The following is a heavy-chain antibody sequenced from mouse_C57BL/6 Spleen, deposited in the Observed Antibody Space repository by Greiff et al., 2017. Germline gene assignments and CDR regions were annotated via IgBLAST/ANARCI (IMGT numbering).Heavy chain of an antibody. CDR2: ISSGGDYI. CDR1: GFTFSSYA. Sequence: EVKLVESGAGLVKPGGSLKLSCAASGFTFSSYAMSWVRQTPEKRLEWVAYISSGGDYINYADTVKGRFTISRDNARNTLYLQMSSLKSEDTTMYYCTRGPFDYWGQGTTLTVSS. CDR3: TRGPFDY. J-gene: IGHJ2*01. V-gene: IGHV5-9-1*02.